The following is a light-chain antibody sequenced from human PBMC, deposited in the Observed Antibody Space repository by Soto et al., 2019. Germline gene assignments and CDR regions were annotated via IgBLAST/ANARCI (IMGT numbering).Light chain of an antibody. CDR3: SSYTSSSTLVV. J-gene: IGLJ2*01. CDR2: EVS. CDR1: SSDVGVYNS. Sequence: QSALTQPASMSGSPGQSITISCTGTSSDVGVYNSVSWYQQHPGKAPKLMIYEVSNRPSGVSTRFSGSKSGNTASLTISGLQAEDEADYYCSSYTSSSTLVVFGGGTKLTVL. V-gene: IGLV2-14*01.